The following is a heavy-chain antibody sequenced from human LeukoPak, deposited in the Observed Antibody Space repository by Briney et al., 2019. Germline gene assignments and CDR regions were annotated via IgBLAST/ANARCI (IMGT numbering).Heavy chain of an antibody. CDR1: GSRFTSYW. D-gene: IGHD5-12*01. J-gene: IGHJ4*02. V-gene: IGHV5-51*01. CDR3: ARGEPSGDDSMGVY. Sequence: GESPKISCKGSGSRFTSYWIGRVRQMPGKGLGGMGIMYPGDSDTRYSPFFQGQVAISDDKSISTAYLQWSSLKASDTAMYYCARGEPSGDDSMGVYWGQGTLVTVSS. CDR2: MYPGDSDT.